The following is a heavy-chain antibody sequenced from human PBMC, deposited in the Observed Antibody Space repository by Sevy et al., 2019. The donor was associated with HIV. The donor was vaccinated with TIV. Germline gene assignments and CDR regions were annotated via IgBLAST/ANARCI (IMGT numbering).Heavy chain of an antibody. CDR3: AKDRAASGPGWYFDL. CDR1: GFTFDDFA. CDR2: INWNSGRT. Sequence: GGSLRLSCAASGFTFDDFAMHWVRQSPGKGLEWVSGINWNSGRTEYADSVKGRLTISRHKTKDSLYLQMHSLRHEDTAFYYCAKDRAASGPGWYFDLWGRGTLVTVSS. J-gene: IGHJ2*01. D-gene: IGHD6-13*01. V-gene: IGHV3-9*01.